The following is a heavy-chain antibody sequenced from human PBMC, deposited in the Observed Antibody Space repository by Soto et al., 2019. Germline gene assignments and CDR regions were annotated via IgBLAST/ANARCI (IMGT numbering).Heavy chain of an antibody. Sequence: GGSLRLSCAASGFTFDDYGMSWVRQAPGKGLEWVSGINWNGGSTGYADSVKGRFTISRDNAKNSLYLQMNSLRAEDTALYYCARDKGYSSSWSGAYYYYYGMDVWGQGTTVTVSS. D-gene: IGHD6-13*01. CDR3: ARDKGYSSSWSGAYYYYYGMDV. CDR1: GFTFDDYG. CDR2: INWNGGST. V-gene: IGHV3-20*04. J-gene: IGHJ6*02.